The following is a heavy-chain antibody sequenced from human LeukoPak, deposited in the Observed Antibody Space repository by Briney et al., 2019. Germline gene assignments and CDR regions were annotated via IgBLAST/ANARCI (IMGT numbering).Heavy chain of an antibody. CDR2: ISPSGGAT. Sequence: GGSLRLSCAASGFTFNNYPVNWVRQAPGKGLEWVSVISPSGGATFYGDSVQGRFTISRDNSRDTLYLQMNSLTAEDTAVYYCGKYLQTTVGANDYWGQGTLVTVSS. CDR3: GKYLQTTVGANDY. D-gene: IGHD1-26*01. V-gene: IGHV3-23*01. J-gene: IGHJ4*02. CDR1: GFTFNNYP.